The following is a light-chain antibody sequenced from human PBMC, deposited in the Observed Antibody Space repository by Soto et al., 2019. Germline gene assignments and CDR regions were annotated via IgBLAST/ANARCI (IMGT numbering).Light chain of an antibody. CDR2: DAS. J-gene: IGKJ4*01. Sequence: EVVLTQSPDTLSLSPGETATLSCRASQDVSIYVAWYQKRPGQPPRLVVYDASKRATGIPARFSGSGSGTDFTLTIATLEPEDLVVYYCQQRRNWPTFGGGTKVEI. CDR1: QDVSIY. CDR3: QQRRNWPT. V-gene: IGKV3-11*01.